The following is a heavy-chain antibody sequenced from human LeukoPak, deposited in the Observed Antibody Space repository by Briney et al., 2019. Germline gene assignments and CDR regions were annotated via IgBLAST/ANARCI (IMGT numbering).Heavy chain of an antibody. Sequence: PSGTLSLTRTVSGVTITSGGHYWSWIRQHPGKGLEWIGYIYYSGNTYYTPSLKSRLTISLDTSKNQFSLKLSSVTAADTAVYFCARDLNGLFDNWGQGTLVTVSS. J-gene: IGHJ4*02. CDR1: GVTITSGGHY. CDR2: IYYSGNT. CDR3: ARDLNGLFDN. V-gene: IGHV4-31*03. D-gene: IGHD2-8*01.